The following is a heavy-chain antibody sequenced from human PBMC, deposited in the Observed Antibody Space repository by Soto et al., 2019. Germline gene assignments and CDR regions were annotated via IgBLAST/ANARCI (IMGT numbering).Heavy chain of an antibody. CDR1: GFTFSNAW. CDR2: IKSKTDGGTT. J-gene: IGHJ4*02. V-gene: IGHV3-15*01. D-gene: IGHD4-17*01. CDR3: TTHPLDYGGTFAY. Sequence: GGSLRLSCSASGFTFSNAWMSWVRQAPGKGLEWVGRIKSKTDGGTTDYAAPVKGRFTISRDDSKNTLYLQMNSLKTEDTAVYYCTTHPLDYGGTFAYWGQGTLVTVSS.